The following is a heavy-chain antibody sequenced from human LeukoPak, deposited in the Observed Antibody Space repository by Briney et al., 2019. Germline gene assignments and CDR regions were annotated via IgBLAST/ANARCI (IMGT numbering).Heavy chain of an antibody. CDR3: ARAQNSGSYYVLDY. CDR1: GGSFSGYY. CDR2: INHSGST. V-gene: IGHV4-34*01. Sequence: SETLSLTCAVYGGSFSGYYWSWIRQPPGKGLEWIGEINHSGSTNYNPSLKSRVTISVDTSKNQFSLKLSSVTAADTAVYYCARAQNSGSYYVLDYWGQGTLVTVSS. D-gene: IGHD1-26*01. J-gene: IGHJ4*02.